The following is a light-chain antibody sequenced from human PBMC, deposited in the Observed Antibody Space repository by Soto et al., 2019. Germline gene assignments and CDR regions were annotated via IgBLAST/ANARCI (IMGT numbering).Light chain of an antibody. V-gene: IGKV1-9*01. J-gene: IGKJ1*01. CDR1: QGIANY. CDR3: QQYYSYPRT. Sequence: DIQLTQSPSFLSASVGDVVTITCRASQGIANYFAWYQQKPGKAPKLLIYAASTLQSGVPSRFSGSGSGTDFTLTISCLQSEDFATYYCQQYYSYPRTCGQGTKVDIK. CDR2: AAS.